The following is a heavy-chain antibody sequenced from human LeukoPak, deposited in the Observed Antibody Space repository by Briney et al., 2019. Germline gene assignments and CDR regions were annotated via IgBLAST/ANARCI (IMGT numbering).Heavy chain of an antibody. CDR1: GFTFRSYE. D-gene: IGHD3-10*01. CDR3: TRALYYYGSGADY. V-gene: IGHV3-48*03. Sequence: PGGSLRLSCAASGFTFRSYEMNWVRQAPGKGREWVSYISSSGSTIYYADCVKGLFTISRDNAKKSLYLQMNSLRAEDTAVYYCTRALYYYGSGADYWGQGTLVTVSS. CDR2: ISSSGSTI. J-gene: IGHJ4*02.